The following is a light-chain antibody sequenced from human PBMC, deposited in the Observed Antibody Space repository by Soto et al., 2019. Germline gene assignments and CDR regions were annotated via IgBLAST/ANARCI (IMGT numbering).Light chain of an antibody. CDR3: QKYNCVGA. CDR2: AAS. Sequence: DIQMTQSPSSLSASVGDRVTITCRASQGISNYLAWYQQKPGKVPKLLIYAASTLQSGVPSRFSDSGSGTDFTLAISGLQPEDVATYCCQKYNCVGAVGPGTKVDIK. CDR1: QGISNY. J-gene: IGKJ3*01. V-gene: IGKV1-27*01.